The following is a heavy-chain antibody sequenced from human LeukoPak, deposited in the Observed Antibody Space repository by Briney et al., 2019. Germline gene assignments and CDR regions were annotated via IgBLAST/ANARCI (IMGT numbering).Heavy chain of an antibody. CDR3: FVAEVGY. V-gene: IGHV3-73*01. D-gene: IGHD6-19*01. CDR2: IRSKTNGYVT. Sequence: PGESLTLSCAASGFNFSGAAMHWARQAPGRGLEWVGHIRSKTNGYVTTFAASVQGRFTISRDDAINTVYLHMNSLKAEDTAVYYCFVAEVGYWGQGTLVAVSS. J-gene: IGHJ4*02. CDR1: GFNFSGAA.